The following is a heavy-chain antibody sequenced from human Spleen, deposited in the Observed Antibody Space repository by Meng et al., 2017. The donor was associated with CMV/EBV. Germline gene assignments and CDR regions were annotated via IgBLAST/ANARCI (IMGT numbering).Heavy chain of an antibody. Sequence: GESLKISCAASGFTFSSYWMHWVRQAPGKGLVWVSRINSDGSSTSYADSVKGRFTISRDNAKNTLYLQMNSLRAEDTAFYYCARDLSWNQIGYWGQGTLVTVSS. D-gene: IGHD1-1*01. CDR3: ARDLSWNQIGY. CDR2: INSDGSST. V-gene: IGHV3-74*01. CDR1: GFTFSSYW. J-gene: IGHJ4*02.